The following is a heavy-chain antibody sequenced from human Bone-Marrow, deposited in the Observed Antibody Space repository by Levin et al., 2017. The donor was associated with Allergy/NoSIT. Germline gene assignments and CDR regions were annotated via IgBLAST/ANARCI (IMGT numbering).Heavy chain of an antibody. CDR2: INHSGST. CDR1: GGSFSGYY. CDR3: ARGSSSWYFHYFDY. D-gene: IGHD6-13*01. V-gene: IGHV4-34*01. J-gene: IGHJ4*02. Sequence: SETLSLTCAVYGGSFSGYYWSWIRQPPGKGLEWIGEINHSGSTNYNPSLKSRVTISVDTSKNQFSLKLSSVTAADTAVYYCARGSSSWYFHYFDYWGQGTLVTVSS.